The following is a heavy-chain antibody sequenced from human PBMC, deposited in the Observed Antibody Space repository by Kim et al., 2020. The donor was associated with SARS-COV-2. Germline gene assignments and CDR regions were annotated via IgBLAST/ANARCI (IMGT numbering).Heavy chain of an antibody. CDR2: IYYSGST. CDR3: AREYASSGYYFGYFDL. V-gene: IGHV4-39*07. D-gene: IGHD3-22*01. CDR1: GGSISSSSYY. J-gene: IGHJ2*01. Sequence: SETLSLTCTVSGGSISSSSYYWGWIRQPPGKGLEWIGSIYYSGSTYYNPALKSRVTISVDTSKNQFSLKLSSVTAADTAVYYCAREYASSGYYFGYFDLWGRGNLGTVS.